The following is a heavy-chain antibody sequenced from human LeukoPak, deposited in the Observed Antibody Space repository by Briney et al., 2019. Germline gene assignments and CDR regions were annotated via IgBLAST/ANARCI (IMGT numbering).Heavy chain of an antibody. Sequence: ASVKVSCKAAGYRFISNYIQWGRQAPGLGREWMGWMHPGNGNTRYAEKFQGRATMTRDTSINTAYMDLSSLRSDDTAVYYCAREGSYCVGGDCYSFDFWGQGTLITVSS. CDR1: GYRFISNY. J-gene: IGHJ4*02. CDR2: MHPGNGNT. D-gene: IGHD2-21*02. CDR3: AREGSYCVGGDCYSFDF. V-gene: IGHV1-2*02.